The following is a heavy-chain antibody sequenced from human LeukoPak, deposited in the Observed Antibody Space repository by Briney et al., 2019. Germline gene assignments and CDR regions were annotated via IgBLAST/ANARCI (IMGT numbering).Heavy chain of an antibody. CDR2: ICYDGSNK. CDR1: GFTFSSYG. J-gene: IGHJ3*02. Sequence: GGSLTLSCAASGFTFSSYGMHWVRQAPGKGLEWVAVICYDGSNKYYADSVKGRFTISSDNSKNTLYLQIISLRAEDTAVYYCARDPGSMIGHAFDIWGQGTMVTVSS. V-gene: IGHV3-33*01. CDR3: ARDPGSMIGHAFDI. D-gene: IGHD3-22*01.